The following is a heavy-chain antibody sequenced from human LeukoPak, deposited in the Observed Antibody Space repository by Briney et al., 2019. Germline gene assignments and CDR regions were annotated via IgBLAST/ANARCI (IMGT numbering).Heavy chain of an antibody. V-gene: IGHV4-59*01. Sequence: SETLSLTCTVSGGSITNYYWSWVRRPPGKGLEWVGYMFYSGSASYNPSLKSRVTISVDTSKNQFSLKLNSVTAADTAVYYCAGTNYASSGCYYRFFDYWGQGTLVTVSS. CDR3: AGTNYASSGCYYRFFDY. J-gene: IGHJ4*02. CDR1: GGSITNYY. CDR2: MFYSGSA. D-gene: IGHD3-22*01.